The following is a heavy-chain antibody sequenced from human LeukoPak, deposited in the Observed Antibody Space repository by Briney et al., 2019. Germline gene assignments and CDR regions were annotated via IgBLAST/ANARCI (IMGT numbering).Heavy chain of an antibody. CDR2: ISSSSSYI. Sequence: GGSLRLSCAASGFTFSSYSMNWVRQAPGKGLEWVSSISSSSSYIYYADSVKGRFTISRGNAKNSLYLQMNSLRAEDTAVYYCARVMWELRYYFDYWGQGTLVTVSS. V-gene: IGHV3-21*01. J-gene: IGHJ4*02. D-gene: IGHD1-26*01. CDR1: GFTFSSYS. CDR3: ARVMWELRYYFDY.